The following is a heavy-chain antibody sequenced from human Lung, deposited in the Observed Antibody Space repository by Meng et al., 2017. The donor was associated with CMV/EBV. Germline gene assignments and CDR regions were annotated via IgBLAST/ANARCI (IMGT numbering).Heavy chain of an antibody. V-gene: IGHV1-2*02. D-gene: IGHD3-16*01. CDR3: ARKTDTGGWNFHH. Sequence: ASXXVSXKASGYTFTGYYLYWVRQAPGQGLEWMGWINPNNGGTNYAQRFQGRVTMTRDTSITTVYMELSRLTSDDTAVYYCARKTDTGGWNFHHSGQGPLVTVSS. J-gene: IGHJ1*01. CDR2: INPNNGGT. CDR1: GYTFTGYY.